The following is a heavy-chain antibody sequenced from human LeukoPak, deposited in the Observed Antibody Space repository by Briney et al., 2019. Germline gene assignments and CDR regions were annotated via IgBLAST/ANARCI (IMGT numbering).Heavy chain of an antibody. D-gene: IGHD2-15*01. CDR2: INAGNGNT. J-gene: IGHJ4*02. CDR3: ARGTGSAGGTWSDY. CDR1: GYTFTSYA. V-gene: IGHV1-3*01. Sequence: ASVKVSCKASGYTFTSYAMHWVRQAPGQRLEWMGWINAGNGNTKYSQKFQGRVTITRDTSASTAYMELSSLRSEDTAVYYCARGTGSAGGTWSDYWGQGTLVTVSS.